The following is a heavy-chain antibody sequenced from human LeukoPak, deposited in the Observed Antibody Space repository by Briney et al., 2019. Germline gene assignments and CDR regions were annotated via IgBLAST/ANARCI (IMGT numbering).Heavy chain of an antibody. J-gene: IGHJ6*03. V-gene: IGHV3-30*18. CDR2: ISYDGSNK. Sequence: GGSLRLSCAASGFTFSSYGMHWVRQAPGKGLEWAAVISYDGSNKYYADSVKGRFTISRDNSKNTLYLQMNSLRAEDTAVYYCANTGYNSAAAGHYYYYYMDVWGKGTTVTVSS. CDR1: GFTFSSYG. CDR3: ANTGYNSAAAGHYYYYYMDV. D-gene: IGHD6-13*01.